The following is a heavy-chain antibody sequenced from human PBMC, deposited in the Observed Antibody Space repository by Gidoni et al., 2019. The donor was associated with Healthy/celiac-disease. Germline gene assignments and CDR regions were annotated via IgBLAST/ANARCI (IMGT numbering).Heavy chain of an antibody. J-gene: IGHJ3*02. CDR3: TTVQWELLPFDI. D-gene: IGHD1-26*01. CDR1: GFIFSNAW. CDR2: IKSKTDGGTT. V-gene: IGHV3-15*01. Sequence: EVQLVESGGGLVKPGGSLRLSCAASGFIFSNAWMRWVRQAPGKGLEWVGRIKSKTDGGTTDYAAHVKGRFTISRDDSKNTLYLQMNSLKTEDTAVYYCTTVQWELLPFDIWGQGTMVTVSS.